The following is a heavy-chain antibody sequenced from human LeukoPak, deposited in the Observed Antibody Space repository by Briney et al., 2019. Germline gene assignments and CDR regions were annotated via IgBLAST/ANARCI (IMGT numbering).Heavy chain of an antibody. Sequence: ASVKVSCKASGGTFSSYAISWVRQAPGQGLEWMGGIIPIFGTANYAQKFQGRVTITADKSTSTAYMELSSLRSEDTPVYYCARTYYDFWSGYHSQFFDYWGQGTLVTVSS. CDR2: IIPIFGTA. D-gene: IGHD3-3*01. J-gene: IGHJ4*02. V-gene: IGHV1-69*06. CDR3: ARTYYDFWSGYHSQFFDY. CDR1: GGTFSSYA.